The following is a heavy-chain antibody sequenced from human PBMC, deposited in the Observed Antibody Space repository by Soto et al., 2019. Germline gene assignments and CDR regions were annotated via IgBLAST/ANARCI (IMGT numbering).Heavy chain of an antibody. V-gene: IGHV3-49*03. Sequence: PGGSLRLSCTASGFTFGDYAMSWFRQAPGKGLEWVGFIRSKAYGGTTEYAASVKGRFTISRDDSKSIAYLQMNSLKTEDTAVYYCTRNGGNFVVVPATQDDAFDIWGQGTMVTVSS. CDR2: IRSKAYGGTT. CDR1: GFTFGDYA. CDR3: TRNGGNFVVVPATQDDAFDI. J-gene: IGHJ3*02. D-gene: IGHD2-2*01.